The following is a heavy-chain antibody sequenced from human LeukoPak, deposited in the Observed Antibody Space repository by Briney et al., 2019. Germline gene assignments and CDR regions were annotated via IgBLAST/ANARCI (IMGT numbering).Heavy chain of an antibody. CDR2: INPNSGGT. J-gene: IGHJ4*02. Sequence: WASVKVSCKASGYTFTGYYMHWVRQAPGQGLEWMGWINPNSGGTNYAQKFQGRVTMTRDTSISTAYMELSRLRSDDTAVYYFAREFGCSSTSCYRGPVDYWGQGTLVTVSS. CDR3: AREFGCSSTSCYRGPVDY. D-gene: IGHD2-2*02. CDR1: GYTFTGYY. V-gene: IGHV1-2*02.